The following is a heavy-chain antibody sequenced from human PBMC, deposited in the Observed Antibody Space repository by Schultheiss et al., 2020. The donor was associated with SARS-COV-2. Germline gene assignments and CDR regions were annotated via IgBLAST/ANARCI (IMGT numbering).Heavy chain of an antibody. CDR3: ARGSGSWYYFDY. Sequence: SETLSLTCAVSGYSISSGYYWSWIRQPPGKGLEWIGEINHSGSTNYNPSLKSRVTISVDTSKNQFSLKLSSVTAADTAVYYCARGSGSWYYFDYWGQGTLVTVSS. V-gene: IGHV4-34*01. CDR1: GYSISSGYY. D-gene: IGHD6-13*01. CDR2: INHSGST. J-gene: IGHJ4*02.